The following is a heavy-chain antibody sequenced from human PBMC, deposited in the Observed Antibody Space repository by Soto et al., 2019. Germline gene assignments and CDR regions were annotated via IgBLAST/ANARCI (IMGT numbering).Heavy chain of an antibody. J-gene: IGHJ6*02. CDR1: GFTFSSYG. CDR2: IWYDGSNK. CDR3: ARDPEVVPAAMLSPSRDYYYYYGMDV. Sequence: GGSLRLSCAASGFTFSSYGMHWVRQAPGKGLEWVAVIWYDGSNKYYADSVKGRFTISRDNSKNTLYLQMNSLGAEDTAVYYCARDPEVVPAAMLSPSRDYYYYYGMDVWGQGTTVTVSS. V-gene: IGHV3-33*01. D-gene: IGHD2-2*01.